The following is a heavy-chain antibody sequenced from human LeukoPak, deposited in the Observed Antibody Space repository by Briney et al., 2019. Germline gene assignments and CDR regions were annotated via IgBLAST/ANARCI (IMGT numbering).Heavy chain of an antibody. CDR3: ARLPELPGFGDY. J-gene: IGHJ4*02. D-gene: IGHD3-10*01. Sequence: GGSLRLSCAASGFTFSSYYMSWVRQAPGKGLEWISSISSISTYKFYADSVKGRFTISRDDSENSLYLQMNSQRVEDTAVYYCARLPELPGFGDYWGQGTLVTVSS. V-gene: IGHV3-21*01. CDR2: ISSISTYK. CDR1: GFTFSSYY.